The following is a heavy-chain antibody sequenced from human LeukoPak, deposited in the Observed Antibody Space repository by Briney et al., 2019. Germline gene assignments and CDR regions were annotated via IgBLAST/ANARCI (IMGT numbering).Heavy chain of an antibody. CDR3: AKDLRGLILRYFDP. V-gene: IGHV3-23*01. CDR1: GFTFSNYP. J-gene: IGHJ4*02. Sequence: GGSLRLSCAASGFTFSNYPMSYVRQAPGKGLEWVSTVGISGSDTYYADSVKGRFTFSRDNSKNTLFLQMNSLGVEDTAVYYCAKDLRGLILRYFDPWRQGTLVTVPS. CDR2: VGISGSDT. D-gene: IGHD3-16*01.